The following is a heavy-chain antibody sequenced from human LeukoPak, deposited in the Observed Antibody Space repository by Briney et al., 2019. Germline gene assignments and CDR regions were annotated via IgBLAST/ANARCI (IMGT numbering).Heavy chain of an antibody. D-gene: IGHD4-17*01. J-gene: IGHJ3*02. Sequence: SETLSLTCTVSGGSISSYYWSWIRQPPGKGLEWIGYIYYSGSTNYNPSLKSRVTISVDTSKNQFSLKLSSVTAADTAVYYCARAAYGPDAFDSWGQGTMVTVSS. CDR3: ARAAYGPDAFDS. CDR1: GGSISSYY. CDR2: IYYSGST. V-gene: IGHV4-59*01.